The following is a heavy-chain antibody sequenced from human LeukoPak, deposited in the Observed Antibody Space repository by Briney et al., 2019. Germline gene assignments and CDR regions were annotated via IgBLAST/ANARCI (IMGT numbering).Heavy chain of an antibody. J-gene: IGHJ3*02. Sequence: ASVKVSCKASGYTFTTYGISWVRQAPGQGLEWMGWISGYNDDTNYAQKLQGRVTMTTDTSTSTAYMELRSLTSDDTAVYYCARDHGFSGGSYFDTFDIWGRGTMVTVSS. CDR3: ARDHGFSGGSYFDTFDI. CDR1: GYTFTTYG. V-gene: IGHV1-18*01. CDR2: ISGYNDDT. D-gene: IGHD1-26*01.